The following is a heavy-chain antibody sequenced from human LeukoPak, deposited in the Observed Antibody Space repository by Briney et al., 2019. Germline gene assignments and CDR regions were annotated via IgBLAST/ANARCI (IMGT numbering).Heavy chain of an antibody. D-gene: IGHD6-19*01. Sequence: GGSLRLSCAASGFTFSNAWMSWIRQAPGKGLEWIGRIKSKTDGGTADYAAPVKGRFSISRDNSKNTLYLQMNSLRAEDTAVYYCAKELAGGYSSGWYARNYYYYGMDVWGQGTTVTVSS. V-gene: IGHV3-15*01. J-gene: IGHJ6*02. CDR2: IKSKTDGGTA. CDR1: GFTFSNAW. CDR3: AKELAGGYSSGWYARNYYYYGMDV.